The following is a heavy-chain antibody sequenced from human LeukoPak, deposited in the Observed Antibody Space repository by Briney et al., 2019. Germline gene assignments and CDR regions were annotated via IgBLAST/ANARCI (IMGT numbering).Heavy chain of an antibody. CDR2: IYYSGSGST. V-gene: IGHV4-39*01. CDR3: ARHERAYSYGSESDY. CDR1: GGSISSGSYY. Sequence: SETLSLTCTVSGGSISSGSYYWSWIRQPPGKGLEWIGSIYYSGSGSTYYNPSLKSRVTIFVDTSKNQFSLKLSSVTAADTAVYYCARHERAYSYGSESDYWGQGTLVTVSS. J-gene: IGHJ4*02. D-gene: IGHD5-18*01.